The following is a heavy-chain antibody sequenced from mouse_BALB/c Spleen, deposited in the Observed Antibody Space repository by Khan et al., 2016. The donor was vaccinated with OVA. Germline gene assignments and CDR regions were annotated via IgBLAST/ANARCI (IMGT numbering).Heavy chain of an antibody. Sequence: EVQLQESGLGLVKPSQSLSLTCTVTGYSITSDYAWNWIRQFPGNKLEWMGYISSTGSTSYNPSLKSRISITRDTSKNQFFLQLKSVTTEDTATXYCARSLYYSYGYALDCWGRGTSVTVSS. J-gene: IGHJ4*01. CDR2: ISSTGST. D-gene: IGHD2-12*01. CDR3: ARSLYYSYGYALDC. V-gene: IGHV3-2*02. CDR1: GYSITSDYA.